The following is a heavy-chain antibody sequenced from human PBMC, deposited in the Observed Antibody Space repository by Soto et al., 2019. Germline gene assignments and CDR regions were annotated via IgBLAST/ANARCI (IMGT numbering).Heavy chain of an antibody. CDR3: ARENYDFWSGYYLDY. J-gene: IGHJ4*02. V-gene: IGHV3-74*01. CDR2: IKSDGTVT. Sequence: EVQLVESGGGLVQPGGSLRLSCVVSGITFSTYRIHWVRQAPWKGLVWVSHIKSDGTVTHYTDSVRGRFIISRDNAKNTLFLQMNSLRAEDTAVYYCARENYDFWSGYYLDYWGQGTLVTVSS. D-gene: IGHD3-3*01. CDR1: GITFSTYR.